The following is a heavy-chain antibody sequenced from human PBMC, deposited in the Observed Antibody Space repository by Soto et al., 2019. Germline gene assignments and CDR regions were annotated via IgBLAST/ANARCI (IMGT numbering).Heavy chain of an antibody. J-gene: IGHJ4*02. D-gene: IGHD4-17*01. CDR1: GVSVSSGSFY. Sequence: QVQLQESGPGLVKPSETLSLTCTVSGVSVSSGSFYWAWIRQPPGKGLEWIGFGSYSGTTNYKPSLKSRVTISVDTSRSQISLKVSSLTAADTAVYYCARGATVNQYDYWGQGTLVTVSS. CDR2: GSYSGTT. V-gene: IGHV4-61*01. CDR3: ARGATVNQYDY.